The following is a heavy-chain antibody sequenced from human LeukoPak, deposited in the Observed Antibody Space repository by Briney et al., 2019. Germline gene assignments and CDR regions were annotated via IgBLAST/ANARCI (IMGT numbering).Heavy chain of an antibody. V-gene: IGHV1-2*02. CDR1: GYTFTGYY. D-gene: IGHD3-22*01. J-gene: IGHJ5*02. CDR2: INPTSGGT. Sequence: ASVKVSCKASGYTFTGYYMHCVRQAPGQGLEWMGWINPTSGGTNYAQKFLGRVTMTRDTSISTAYMELSRLRSDDTAVYYCARFRFDYYDSSGTSNWFDPWGQGTLVTVSS. CDR3: ARFRFDYYDSSGTSNWFDP.